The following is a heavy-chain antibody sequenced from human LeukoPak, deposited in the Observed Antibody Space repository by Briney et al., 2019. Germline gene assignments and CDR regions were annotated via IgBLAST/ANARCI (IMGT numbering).Heavy chain of an antibody. D-gene: IGHD2-15*01. Sequence: ESGPTLVKPTQTLTLTCTFSGFSLSTSGVGVGWIRQPPGKALEWLAIIYWDDDKRYSPSPKSRLTITKDTSKNQVVLTMTNMDPVDTATYSCAHSFREISCNGGSCYYFDHWGQGTLVTVSS. V-gene: IGHV2-5*02. CDR3: AHSFREISCNGGSCYYFDH. CDR1: GFSLSTSGVG. J-gene: IGHJ4*02. CDR2: IYWDDDK.